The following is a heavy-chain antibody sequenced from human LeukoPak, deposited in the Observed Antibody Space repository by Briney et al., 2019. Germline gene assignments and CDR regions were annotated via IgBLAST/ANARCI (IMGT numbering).Heavy chain of an antibody. CDR1: GFTFSGSA. D-gene: IGHD6-13*01. CDR2: IRSKANSYAT. J-gene: IGHJ4*02. CDR3: ARDSRTPGVFFDY. V-gene: IGHV3-73*01. Sequence: GGSLRLSCAASGFTFSGSAMHWVRQASGKGLEWVGRIRSKANSYATAYAASVKGRFTISRDNSKNTLYLQMNSLRAEDTAVYYCARDSRTPGVFFDYWGQGTLVTVSS.